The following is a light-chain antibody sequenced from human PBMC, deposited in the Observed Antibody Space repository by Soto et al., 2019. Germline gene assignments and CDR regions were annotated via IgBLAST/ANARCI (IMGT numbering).Light chain of an antibody. CDR1: QSLTNNY. J-gene: IGKJ4*01. V-gene: IGKV3-20*01. Sequence: EIVLTQSPGTLSLSPGERATLSCRAGQSLTNNYLAWYQQKPGQAPRLLIYAASSRATGIPDRFSGSGSETDFTLTISRLEPEDFAVYYCQQYGSSLPVTFGGGTKVDI. CDR3: QQYGSSLPVT. CDR2: AAS.